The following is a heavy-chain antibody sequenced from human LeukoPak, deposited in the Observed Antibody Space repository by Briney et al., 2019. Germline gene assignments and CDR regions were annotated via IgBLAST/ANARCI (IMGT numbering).Heavy chain of an antibody. D-gene: IGHD2-2*01. V-gene: IGHV1-2*02. CDR3: SREASCDSTSCPQDC. Sequence: RASVRVSCKASGYTFTGHFIFWVRQSPGQRLELMAWINPDTGVANYAQKFQGRVTVASDTSISTAYLDISRLTSDDTALYYCSREASCDSTSCPQDCWGQGTLVTVSS. J-gene: IGHJ4*02. CDR1: GYTFTGHF. CDR2: INPDTGVA.